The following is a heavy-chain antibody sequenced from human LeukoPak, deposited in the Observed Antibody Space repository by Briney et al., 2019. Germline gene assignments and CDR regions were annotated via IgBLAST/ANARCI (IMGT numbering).Heavy chain of an antibody. Sequence: QTLSLTCAVSGGSISSGGYSWSWIRQPPGKALEWLALIDWVDDKYYSTSLKTRLTISKDTSKNQVVLTMTNMDPVDTATYYCARMGWYSSSPTGYFQHWGQGTLVTVSS. CDR3: ARMGWYSSSPTGYFQH. CDR1: GGSISSGGYS. CDR2: IDWVDDK. D-gene: IGHD6-13*01. V-gene: IGHV2-70*01. J-gene: IGHJ1*01.